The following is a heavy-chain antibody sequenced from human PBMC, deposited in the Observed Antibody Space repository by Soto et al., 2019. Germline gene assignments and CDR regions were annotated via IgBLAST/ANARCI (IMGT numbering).Heavy chain of an antibody. J-gene: IGHJ4*02. CDR1: GAPFSSYA. D-gene: IGHD2-15*01. CDR3: AKENNIAVMTLLSLEY. Sequence: QVQLVQSGAEVKQPGSSVKVSCKASGAPFSSYAISWVRQAPGQGLEWMGGIIPNFGSANYAREFQGRVTITAETSTNAAYMELSSLTSRDTALYYCAKENNIAVMTLLSLEYWGQGTQVTVSS. V-gene: IGHV1-69*06. CDR2: IIPNFGSA.